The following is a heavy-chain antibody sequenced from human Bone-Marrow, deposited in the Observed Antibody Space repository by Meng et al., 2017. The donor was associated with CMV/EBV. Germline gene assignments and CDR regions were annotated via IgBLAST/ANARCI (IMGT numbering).Heavy chain of an antibody. D-gene: IGHD5-18*01. CDR2: ISWNSGSI. CDR1: GFTFDDYA. V-gene: IGHV3-9*03. CDR3: ARRIQPYYFDY. Sequence: SLKISCAASGFTFDDYAMHWVRQAPGKGLEWVSGISWNSGSIGYADSVKGRFTISRDNAKNSLYLQMNSLRAEDMAVYYCARRIQPYYFDYWGQGTRITVSS. J-gene: IGHJ4*02.